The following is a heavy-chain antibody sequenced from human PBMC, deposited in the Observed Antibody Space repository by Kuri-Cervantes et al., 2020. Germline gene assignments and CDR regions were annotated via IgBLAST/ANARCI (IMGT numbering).Heavy chain of an antibody. CDR2: ISGSGGST. V-gene: IGHV3-23*01. CDR1: GFTFSSYA. CDR3: AKGSLWFGEPVFDY. D-gene: IGHD3-10*01. Sequence: GESLKISCAASGFTFSSYAMSWVRQAPGKGLEWVSAISGSGGSTYYADSVKGRFTISRDNSKNTLYLQMNSLRAEDTAVYYCAKGSLWFGEPVFDYWGQGTLVAVSS. J-gene: IGHJ4*02.